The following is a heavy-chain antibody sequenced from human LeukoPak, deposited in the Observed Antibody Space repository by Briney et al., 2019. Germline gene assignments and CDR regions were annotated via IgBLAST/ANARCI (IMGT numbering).Heavy chain of an antibody. D-gene: IGHD4-17*01. V-gene: IGHV1-69*04. CDR1: GGTFSSYA. CDR3: AREPPILATVTNESDDY. Sequence: SVKVSCKASGGTFSSYAISWVRQAPGQGLEWMGRIIPILGIANYAQKFQGRVTIAADKSTSTAYMELSSLRSEDTAVYYCAREPPILATVTNESDDYWGQGTLVTVSS. J-gene: IGHJ4*02. CDR2: IIPILGIA.